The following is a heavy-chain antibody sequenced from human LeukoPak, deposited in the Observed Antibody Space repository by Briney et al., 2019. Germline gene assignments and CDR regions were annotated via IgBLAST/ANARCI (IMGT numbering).Heavy chain of an antibody. V-gene: IGHV1-8*01. J-gene: IGHJ5*02. CDR3: ARLSGSYYSVENNWFDP. CDR1: GYTFTSYD. D-gene: IGHD1-26*01. Sequence: ASVKVSCKASGYTFTSYDINWVRQATGQGLEWMGWMNPNSGNTGYAQKFQGRVTMTRNTSISTAYMELSSLRSEDTAVYYCARLSGSYYSVENNWFDPWGQGTLVTVSS. CDR2: MNPNSGNT.